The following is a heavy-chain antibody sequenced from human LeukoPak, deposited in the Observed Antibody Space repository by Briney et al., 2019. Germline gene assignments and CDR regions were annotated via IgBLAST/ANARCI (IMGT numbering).Heavy chain of an antibody. CDR2: ISSSSAYI. J-gene: IGHJ4*02. CDR1: GFTFSTYS. Sequence: GGSLRLSCAASGFTFSTYSMNWVRQAPGKGLEWVSSISSSSAYIYYADSVKGRFTISRDNAKNSLYLQMNSLRAEDTAVHYCARASGDTVDTTTMGSYWGQGTLVTVSS. V-gene: IGHV3-21*01. D-gene: IGHD5-18*01. CDR3: ARASGDTVDTTTMGSY.